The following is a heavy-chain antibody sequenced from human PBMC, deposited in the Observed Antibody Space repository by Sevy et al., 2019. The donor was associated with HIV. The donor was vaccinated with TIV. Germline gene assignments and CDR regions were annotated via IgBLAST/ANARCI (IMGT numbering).Heavy chain of an antibody. CDR2: IYHSGST. J-gene: IGHJ6*03. Sequence: SETLSLTCAVSGGSTSSGGYSWSWIRQPPGKGLEWIGYIYHSGSTYYNPSLKSRVTISVDRSKNQFSLKLSSVTAADTAVYYCARAGYYGSGSKYYYYMDVWGKGTTVTVSS. V-gene: IGHV4-30-2*01. D-gene: IGHD3-10*01. CDR3: ARAGYYGSGSKYYYYMDV. CDR1: GGSTSSGGYS.